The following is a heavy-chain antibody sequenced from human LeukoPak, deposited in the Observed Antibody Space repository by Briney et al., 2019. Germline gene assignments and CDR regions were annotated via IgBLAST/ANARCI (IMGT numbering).Heavy chain of an antibody. CDR3: ACTSRPIDA. Sequence: PGGSLRLSCAASGFTFSAYWMHWVRQAPGKGLVWVSRIKGDGSGASYADSVKGRFTISRDNAKNTLYLEMNSLRGDGTAVYYCACTSRPIDAWGQGTLVTVSS. J-gene: IGHJ5*02. D-gene: IGHD2-8*01. CDR1: GFTFSAYW. CDR2: IKGDGSGA. V-gene: IGHV3-74*01.